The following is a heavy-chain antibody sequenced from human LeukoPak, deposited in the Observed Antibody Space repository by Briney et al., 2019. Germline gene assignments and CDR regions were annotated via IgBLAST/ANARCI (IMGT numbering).Heavy chain of an antibody. Sequence: PSETLSLTCTVSGGSISSYYWSWIRQPAGKGLEWIGRIYTSGSTNYNPSLKSRVTMSVDTSKNQFSLKLSSVTAADTAVYYCARERTYYDFWSGHLPFDIWGQGTMVTVSS. D-gene: IGHD3-3*01. CDR3: ARERTYYDFWSGHLPFDI. J-gene: IGHJ3*02. CDR1: GGSISSYY. CDR2: IYTSGST. V-gene: IGHV4-4*07.